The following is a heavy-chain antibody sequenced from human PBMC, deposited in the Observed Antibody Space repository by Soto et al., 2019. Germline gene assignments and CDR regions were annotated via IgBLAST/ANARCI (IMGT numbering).Heavy chain of an antibody. CDR1: GGSISSYY. J-gene: IGHJ4*02. V-gene: IGHV4-59*01. CDR3: ARAKRAEWLLYKYYFDY. D-gene: IGHD3-3*01. Sequence: SETLSLTCTVSGGSISSYYWSWIRQPPGKGLEWIGYIYYSGSTNYNPSLKSRVTISVDTSKNQFSLKLSSVTAADTAVYYCARAKRAEWLLYKYYFDYWGQGTLVTVSS. CDR2: IYYSGST.